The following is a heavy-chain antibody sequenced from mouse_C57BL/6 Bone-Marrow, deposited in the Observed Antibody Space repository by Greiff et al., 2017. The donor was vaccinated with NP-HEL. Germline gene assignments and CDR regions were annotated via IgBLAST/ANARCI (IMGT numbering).Heavy chain of an antibody. CDR2: ISDGGSYT. V-gene: IGHV5-4*03. Sequence: EVMLVESGGGLVKPGGSLKLSCAASGFTFSSYAMSWVRQTPEKRLEWVATISDGGSYTYYPDNVKGRFTISRDNAKNNLYLQMSHLKSEDTAMYYCERGDGSSFHFDYWGQGTTLTVSS. D-gene: IGHD1-1*01. CDR3: ERGDGSSFHFDY. CDR1: GFTFSSYA. J-gene: IGHJ2*01.